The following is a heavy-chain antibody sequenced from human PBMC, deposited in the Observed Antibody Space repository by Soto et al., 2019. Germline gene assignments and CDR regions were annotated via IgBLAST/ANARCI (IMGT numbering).Heavy chain of an antibody. V-gene: IGHV3-73*01. CDR3: TRQTDAVQWLVVPTDYNFDY. J-gene: IGHJ4*02. CDR1: GFTFGGSA. D-gene: IGHD6-19*01. Sequence: PGGSLRLSCAASGFTFGGSAMHWVRHASGKGLEWVGHIRSKTNSYATAYAESLKGRFTITRDDSMNMAYLQMNSLKTEDTAVYFCTRQTDAVQWLVVPTDYNFDYWGQGTLVTVSS. CDR2: IRSKTNSYAT.